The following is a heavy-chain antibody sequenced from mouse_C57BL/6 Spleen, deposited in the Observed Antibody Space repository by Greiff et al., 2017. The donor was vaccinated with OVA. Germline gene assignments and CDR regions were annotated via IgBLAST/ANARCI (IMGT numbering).Heavy chain of an antibody. V-gene: IGHV7-3*01. CDR2: IRNKANGYTT. CDR1: GFTFTDYY. CDR3: ARVIRGYFDY. Sequence: EVQRVESGGGLVQPGGSLSLSCAASGFTFTDYYMSWVRQPPGKALEWLGFIRNKANGYTTEYSASVKGRFTISRDNSQSILYLQMNALRAEDSATYYCARVIRGYFDYWGQGTTLTVSS. J-gene: IGHJ2*01. D-gene: IGHD1-1*01.